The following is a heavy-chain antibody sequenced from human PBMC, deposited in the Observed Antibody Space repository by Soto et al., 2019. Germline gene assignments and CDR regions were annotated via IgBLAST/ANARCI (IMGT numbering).Heavy chain of an antibody. CDR2: IIPIFGTA. CDR1: GGTFSSYA. Sequence: SVKVSCKASGGTFSSYAISWVRQAPGQGLEWMGGIIPIFGTANYAQKFQGRVTITADASTSTAYMELRSLRSDDTAVYYCARESLGIAAALDAFDIWGQGTMVTVSS. J-gene: IGHJ3*02. V-gene: IGHV1-69*13. CDR3: ARESLGIAAALDAFDI. D-gene: IGHD6-13*01.